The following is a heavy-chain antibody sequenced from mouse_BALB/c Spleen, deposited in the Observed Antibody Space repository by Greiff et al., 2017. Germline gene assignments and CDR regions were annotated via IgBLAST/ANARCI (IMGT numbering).Heavy chain of an antibody. J-gene: IGHJ3*01. CDR1: GFTFSSYT. CDR3: TREGDDYDPLAY. CDR2: ISSGGSYT. Sequence: DVQLVESGGGLVKPGGSLKLSCAASGFTFSSYTMSWVRQTPEKRLEWVATISSGGSYTYYPDSVKGRFTISRDNAKNTLYLQMSSLKSEDTAMYYCTREGDDYDPLAYWGQGTLVTVSA. D-gene: IGHD2-4*01. V-gene: IGHV5-6-4*01.